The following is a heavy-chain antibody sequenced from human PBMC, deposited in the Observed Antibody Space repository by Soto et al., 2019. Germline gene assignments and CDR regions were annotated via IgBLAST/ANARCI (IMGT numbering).Heavy chain of an antibody. CDR3: ARTETFGSLNWFDP. CDR1: GYSFTNND. CDR2: MNPGSGDT. D-gene: IGHD3-16*01. J-gene: IGHJ5*02. V-gene: IGHV1-8*01. Sequence: ASVKVSCKASGYSFTNNDVSWVRQATGQGLEWMGWMNPGSGDTGYAQKFQGRVTMTRDISIATAYMELSSLRSDDTAIYYCARTETFGSLNWFDPWGQGTLVTVPQ.